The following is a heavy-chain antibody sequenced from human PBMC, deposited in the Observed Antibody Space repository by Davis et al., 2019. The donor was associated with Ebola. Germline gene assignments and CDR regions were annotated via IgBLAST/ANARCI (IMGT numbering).Heavy chain of an antibody. Sequence: SETLSLTCTVSGGSISSSSYYWGWIRQPPGKGLEWIGSIYYSGSTYYNPSLKSRVTISVDTSKNQFSLKLSSVTAADTAVYYCARGADTAMVYYYYGMDVWGQGTTVTVSS. V-gene: IGHV4-39*07. J-gene: IGHJ6*02. CDR3: ARGADTAMVYYYYGMDV. D-gene: IGHD5-18*01. CDR2: IYYSGST. CDR1: GGSISSSSYY.